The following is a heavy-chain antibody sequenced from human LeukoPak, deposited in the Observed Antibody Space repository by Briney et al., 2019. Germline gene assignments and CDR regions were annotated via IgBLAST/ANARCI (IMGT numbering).Heavy chain of an antibody. J-gene: IGHJ4*02. V-gene: IGHV1-2*02. CDR2: IHPNTGDT. CDR3: AVSVEAAAVPAFDN. CDR1: TVHN. Sequence: GTSVKVSCRIITVHNIHWMRQAPGQGLEFMGWIHPNTGDTRYAQKFQGRVTMTRDTSTDTVYMELTRLTSDDTAVYSCAVSVEAAAVPAFDNWGQGTLVTVSS. D-gene: IGHD6-25*01.